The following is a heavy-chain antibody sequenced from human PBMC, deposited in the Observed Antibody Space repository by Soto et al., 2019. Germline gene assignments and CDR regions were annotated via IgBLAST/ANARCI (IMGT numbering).Heavy chain of an antibody. CDR2: IWYDGSNK. CDR3: ARVAEDGYSSGWFQWQNYYFDY. V-gene: IGHV3-33*01. Sequence: GSLRLSCAASGFTFSSYGMHWVRQAPGKGLEWVAVIWYDGSNKYYADSVKGRFTISRDNSKNTLYLQMNSLRAEDTAVYYCARVAEDGYSSGWFQWQNYYFDYWGQGTLVTVSS. CDR1: GFTFSSYG. J-gene: IGHJ4*02. D-gene: IGHD6-19*01.